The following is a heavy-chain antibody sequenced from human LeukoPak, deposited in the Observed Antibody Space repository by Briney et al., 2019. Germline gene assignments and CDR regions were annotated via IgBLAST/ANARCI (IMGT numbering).Heavy chain of an antibody. CDR2: INPNSGGT. D-gene: IGHD1-26*01. Sequence: VASVKVSCKASGYTFTGYYMNWVRQAPGQGLEWMGWINPNSGGTNYAQKFQGRVTMTRDTSISTAYMELSRLRSDDTAVYYCARAPWELLGFDYWGQGTLVTVSS. V-gene: IGHV1-2*02. CDR3: ARAPWELLGFDY. CDR1: GYTFTGYY. J-gene: IGHJ4*02.